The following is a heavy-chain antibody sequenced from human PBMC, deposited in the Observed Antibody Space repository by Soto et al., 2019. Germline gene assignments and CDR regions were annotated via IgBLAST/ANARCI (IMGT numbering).Heavy chain of an antibody. V-gene: IGHV3-30*18. D-gene: IGHD2-21*02. J-gene: IGHJ4*02. CDR3: AKDPTYCGGDCYSLAYFDY. Sequence: GGSLRLSCAASGFTFSSYGMHWVRQAPGKGLEWVTVISYDGSNKYYADSVKGRFTISRDNSKNTLYLQMNSLRAEDTAVYYCAKDPTYCGGDCYSLAYFDYRGQGTLVTVSS. CDR1: GFTFSSYG. CDR2: ISYDGSNK.